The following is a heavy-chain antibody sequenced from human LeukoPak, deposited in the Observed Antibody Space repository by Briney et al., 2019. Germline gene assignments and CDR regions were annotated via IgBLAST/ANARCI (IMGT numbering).Heavy chain of an antibody. D-gene: IGHD1-26*01. Sequence: ASVKVSCKASGYTFTSYWIQWVRQAPGQGLEWMGLINPDGGSTAYAHRFQGRVTMTTDTSTSTAYMELRSLRSDDTAVYYCARAGGSYYHYFDYWGQGTLVTVSS. J-gene: IGHJ4*02. CDR1: GYTFTSYW. CDR3: ARAGGSYYHYFDY. V-gene: IGHV1-46*01. CDR2: INPDGGST.